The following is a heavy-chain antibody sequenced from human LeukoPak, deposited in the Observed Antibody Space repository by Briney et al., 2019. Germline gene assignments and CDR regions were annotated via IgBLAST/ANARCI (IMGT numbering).Heavy chain of an antibody. CDR3: AKAADAGTRYYYYYMDV. CDR1: GFTVSSNY. D-gene: IGHD1-26*01. J-gene: IGHJ6*03. V-gene: IGHV3-53*01. CDR2: IYSAGST. Sequence: GGSLRLSCAVSGFTVSSNYMNWVRQAPGKGLEWVSVIYSAGSTYYADSVKGRFTISRDNSKNTVYLQMNSLRAEDTAVYYCAKAADAGTRYYYYYMDVWGKGTTVTVSS.